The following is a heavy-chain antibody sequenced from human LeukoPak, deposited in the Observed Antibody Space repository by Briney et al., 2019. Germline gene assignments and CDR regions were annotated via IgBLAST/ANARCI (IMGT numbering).Heavy chain of an antibody. V-gene: IGHV3-21*01. D-gene: IGHD2-2*01. Sequence: GGSLRLSCAASAFSLNAYNMNWVRQAPGKGLEWVSSISYTGTYIYYADSVKGRFTISRDNAQNSLYLQMNSLRAEDMAVYYCARDWDVVVPAALGYWGQGTLVTVSS. J-gene: IGHJ4*02. CDR3: ARDWDVVVPAALGY. CDR2: ISYTGTYI. CDR1: AFSLNAYN.